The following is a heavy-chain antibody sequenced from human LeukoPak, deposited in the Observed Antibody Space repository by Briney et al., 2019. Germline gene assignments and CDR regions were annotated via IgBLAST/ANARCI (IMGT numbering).Heavy chain of an antibody. J-gene: IGHJ4*02. Sequence: GGSLRLSCAASGFTVSSNYMSWVRQAPGKGLEWVSVIYSGGSTYYADSVKGRFTISRDNSKNTLYLQMNSLRAEDTAMYYCARGGGYDYGSGVDYWGQGTLVTVSS. D-gene: IGHD3-10*01. V-gene: IGHV3-53*01. CDR2: IYSGGST. CDR3: ARGGGYDYGSGVDY. CDR1: GFTVSSNY.